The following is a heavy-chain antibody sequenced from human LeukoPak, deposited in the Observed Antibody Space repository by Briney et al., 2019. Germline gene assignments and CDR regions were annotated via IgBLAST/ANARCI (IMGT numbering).Heavy chain of an antibody. J-gene: IGHJ6*02. CDR2: IYYSGST. CDR1: GESISSYY. Sequence: SETLSLTCTVSGESISSYYWSRIRQPPGKGLEWIGNIYYSGSTNYNPSLKSRVTISVDTSKNQFSLKLSSVTAADTAVYHCARDKTYYGMDVWGQGTTVTVSS. V-gene: IGHV4-59*01. CDR3: ARDKTYYGMDV.